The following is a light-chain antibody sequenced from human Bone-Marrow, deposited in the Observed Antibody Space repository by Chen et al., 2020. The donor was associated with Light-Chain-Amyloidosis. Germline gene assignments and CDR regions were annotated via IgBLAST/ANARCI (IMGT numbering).Light chain of an antibody. CDR3: QQNTHWPFS. J-gene: IGKJ3*01. CDR2: GTS. V-gene: IGKV3-15*01. CDR1: QNLGSI. Sequence: EIVLTQSPATLSVSPGDRATLSCRANQNLGSILAWYQQKPGQSPRLLFYGTSVRVPGTPARFSGSGYGTEFTLTISSLQSEDFAVYYCQQNTHWPFSFGPWTKVEI.